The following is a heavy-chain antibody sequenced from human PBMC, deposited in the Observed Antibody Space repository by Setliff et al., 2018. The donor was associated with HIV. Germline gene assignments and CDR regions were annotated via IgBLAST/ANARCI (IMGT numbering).Heavy chain of an antibody. V-gene: IGHV1-18*01. CDR2: IGPYNDRT. Sequence: ASVKVSCKTSGYMFIAYGMSWVRRAPGQGLEWMGWIGPYNDRTEYAQEFQGRVTITADESTSTAYMELSSLRSEDTAVYYCARVWGSGSPADYWGQGTLVTVSS. CDR1: GYMFIAYG. J-gene: IGHJ4*02. CDR3: ARVWGSGSPADY. D-gene: IGHD3-10*01.